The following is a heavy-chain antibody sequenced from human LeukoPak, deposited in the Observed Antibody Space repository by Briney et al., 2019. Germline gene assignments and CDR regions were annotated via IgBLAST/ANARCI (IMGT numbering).Heavy chain of an antibody. CDR2: TIPILGIA. CDR3: AAWGGYNHMGHNWSDP. J-gene: IGHJ5*02. CDR1: GGTFSSYA. V-gene: IGHV1-69*04. Sequence: SVKVSCKASGGTFSSYAISWVRQAPGQGLEWMGRTIPILGIANYAQKFQGRVTITADKSTSTAYMELSSLRSEDTAVYYCAAWGGYNHMGHNWSDPWGQGTLVTVSS. D-gene: IGHD5-24*01.